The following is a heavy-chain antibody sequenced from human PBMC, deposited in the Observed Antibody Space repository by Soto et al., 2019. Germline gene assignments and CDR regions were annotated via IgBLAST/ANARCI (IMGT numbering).Heavy chain of an antibody. CDR2: ISYDGSNK. Sequence: GGSLRLSCAASGFTFSSYGMHWVRQAPGKGLEWVAVISYDGSNKYYADSVKGRFTISRDNSKNTLYLQMNSLRAEDTAVYYCAKNDLEYSGYDPSYYYYMDVWGKGTPVTVS. J-gene: IGHJ6*03. D-gene: IGHD5-12*01. V-gene: IGHV3-30*18. CDR3: AKNDLEYSGYDPSYYYYMDV. CDR1: GFTFSSYG.